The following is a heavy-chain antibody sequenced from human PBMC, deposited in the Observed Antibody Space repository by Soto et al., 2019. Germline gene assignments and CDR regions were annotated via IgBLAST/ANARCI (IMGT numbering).Heavy chain of an antibody. Sequence: ARGQRLEWIGWIVVGSGNTNYAQKFQERVTITRDMSTSTAYMELSSLRSEDTAVYYCAADYPPPYYDFWSGNGMDVWGQGTTVTVSS. CDR2: IVVGSGNT. D-gene: IGHD3-3*01. V-gene: IGHV1-58*01. CDR3: AADYPPPYYDFWSGNGMDV. J-gene: IGHJ6*02.